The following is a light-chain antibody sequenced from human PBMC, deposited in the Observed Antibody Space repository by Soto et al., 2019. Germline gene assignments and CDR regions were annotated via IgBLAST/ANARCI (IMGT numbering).Light chain of an antibody. V-gene: IGKV1-39*01. CDR2: AAS. J-gene: IGKJ1*01. Sequence: IQLTQSPSSMSASVGDRFTISCMASQGIGFYLAWYQQKPGNALKLLIYAASSLQSGVTSRFSGSGSGTDFTLTISSLQPEDFATYYCQQSYSTPRTFGQGTKVDIK. CDR3: QQSYSTPRT. CDR1: QGIGFY.